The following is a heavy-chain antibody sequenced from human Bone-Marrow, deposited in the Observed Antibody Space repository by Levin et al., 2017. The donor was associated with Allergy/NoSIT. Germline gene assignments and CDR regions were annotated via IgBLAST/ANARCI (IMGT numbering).Heavy chain of an antibody. J-gene: IGHJ4*02. D-gene: IGHD2-21*01. V-gene: IGHV3-48*02. CDR1: GLIFSRHS. CDR2: IHSSSNTI. Sequence: PGGSLRLSCAASGLIFSRHSMNWVRQAPGKGLEWVSYIHSSSNTIHYADSVKGRFTVSRDNAKNSLYLQMNSLRDEDTAVYYCASAYCGGDCYAIDYWGQGTLVAVSS. CDR3: ASAYCGGDCYAIDY.